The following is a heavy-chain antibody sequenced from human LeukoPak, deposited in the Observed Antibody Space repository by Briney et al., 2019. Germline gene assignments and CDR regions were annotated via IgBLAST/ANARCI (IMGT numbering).Heavy chain of an antibody. CDR3: ARAFRARYFDL. CDR1: GGSITTSSYY. CDR2: ILYAGST. J-gene: IGHJ2*01. V-gene: IGHV4-39*01. D-gene: IGHD2/OR15-2a*01. Sequence: PSETLSLTCTVSGGSITTSSYYWGWIRQPPGKGLEWIGIILYAGSTYYNPSLKGRGTISVDTSKNQFSLELSSVTAADTAVYYCARAFRARYFDLWGRGTLVTVSS.